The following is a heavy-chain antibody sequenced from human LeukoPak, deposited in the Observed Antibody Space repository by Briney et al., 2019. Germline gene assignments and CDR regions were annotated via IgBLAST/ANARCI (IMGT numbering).Heavy chain of an antibody. D-gene: IGHD6-13*01. Sequence: GGSLRLSCAASGFSFSIYEMHWVRQAPGKGLECISSISGSGNTRNYADPVKGRFTISRDNAKNSLYLQMNSLRAEDTALYYCAKDMGAVAAAGPISQWGQGTLVTVSS. CDR1: GFSFSIYE. CDR2: ISGSGNTR. V-gene: IGHV3-48*03. J-gene: IGHJ4*02. CDR3: AKDMGAVAAAGPISQ.